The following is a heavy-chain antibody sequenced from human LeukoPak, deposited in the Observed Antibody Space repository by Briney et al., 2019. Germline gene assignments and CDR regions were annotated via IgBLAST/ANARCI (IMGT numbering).Heavy chain of an antibody. CDR2: ISYDGSNK. Sequence: PGGSLRLPCAASGFTFSSYGMHWVRQAPGKGLEWVAVISYDGSNKYYADSVKGRFTISRDNSKNTLYLQMNSLRAEDTAVYYCAKDARLYAGSYSAWFDYWGQGTLVTVSS. CDR3: AKDARLYAGSYSAWFDY. D-gene: IGHD1-26*01. V-gene: IGHV3-30*18. CDR1: GFTFSSYG. J-gene: IGHJ4*02.